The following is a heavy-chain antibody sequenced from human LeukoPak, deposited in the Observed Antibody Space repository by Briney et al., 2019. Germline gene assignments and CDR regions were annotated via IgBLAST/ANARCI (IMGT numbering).Heavy chain of an antibody. CDR1: GFTFDDYA. CDR3: AKEPIVGATTLFYYFDY. D-gene: IGHD1-26*01. CDR2: ISWNSGSI. J-gene: IGHJ4*02. V-gene: IGHV3-9*01. Sequence: GGSLRLSCAASGFTFDDYAMHWVRQAPGKGLEWVSGISWNSGSIGYADSVKGRFTISRDNAKNSLYLQMNSLRAEDTALYYCAKEPIVGATTLFYYFDYWGQGTLVTVSS.